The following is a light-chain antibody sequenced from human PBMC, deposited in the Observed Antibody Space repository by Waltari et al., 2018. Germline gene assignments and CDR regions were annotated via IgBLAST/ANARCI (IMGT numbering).Light chain of an antibody. Sequence: SYELTQPPSVSVSPGQTASIPCSGDGFGNKYVSWFQQRPGQSPVLVIYEDAKRPSGVPARISGSNSENMATLTISGTQATDEADYYCQAWDPTSHVTFGGGTKLTIL. CDR1: GFGNKY. V-gene: IGLV3-1*01. CDR3: QAWDPTSHVT. CDR2: EDA. J-gene: IGLJ2*01.